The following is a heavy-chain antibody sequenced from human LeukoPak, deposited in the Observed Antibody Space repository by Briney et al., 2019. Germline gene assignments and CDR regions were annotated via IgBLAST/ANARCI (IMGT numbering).Heavy chain of an antibody. CDR3: AKYFSGVSCYSGLNH. J-gene: IGHJ5*02. Sequence: PGGSLXLSCAASGFTYSSYVMNWVRQAPGKGLEWVAVISGNGGSTNYADSVKGRFTISRDNSKTTLYLQMSSLRADTTAVYYCAKYFSGVSCYSGLNHWGQGALVTVSS. D-gene: IGHD2-15*01. CDR1: GFTYSSYV. V-gene: IGHV3-23*01. CDR2: ISGNGGST.